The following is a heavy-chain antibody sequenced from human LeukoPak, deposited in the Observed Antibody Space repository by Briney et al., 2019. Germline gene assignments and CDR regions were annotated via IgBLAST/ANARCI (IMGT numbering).Heavy chain of an antibody. J-gene: IGHJ4*02. CDR3: AKDNADYPIYYFDS. V-gene: IGHV3-23*01. Sequence: PGGSLILSCAASGFTFSTYAMNWVRQAPGKGLEWVSGISASGGGKFYADSVKGRFTISRDKSKSTVSLQMNSLRAEDAAVYYCAKDNADYPIYYFDSWGQGILVTVSS. CDR1: GFTFSTYA. D-gene: IGHD3-16*01. CDR2: ISASGGGK.